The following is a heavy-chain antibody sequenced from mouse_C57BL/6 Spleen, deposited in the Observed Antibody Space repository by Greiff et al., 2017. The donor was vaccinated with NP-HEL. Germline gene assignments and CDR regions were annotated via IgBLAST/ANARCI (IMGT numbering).Heavy chain of an antibody. V-gene: IGHV1-82*01. Sequence: QVQLQQSGPELVKPGASVKISCKASGYAFSSSWMNWVKQRPGKGLEWIGRIYPGDGDTNYNGKFKGKATLTADKSSSTAYMQLSSLTSEDSAVYFCARGDYGYDWYFDVWGTGTTVTVSS. J-gene: IGHJ1*03. CDR2: IYPGDGDT. CDR1: GYAFSSSW. CDR3: ARGDYGYDWYFDV. D-gene: IGHD2-2*01.